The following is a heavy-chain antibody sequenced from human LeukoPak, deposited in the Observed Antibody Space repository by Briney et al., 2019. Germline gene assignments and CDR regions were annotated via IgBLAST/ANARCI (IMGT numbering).Heavy chain of an antibody. CDR3: ARDPYSSSWSYGMDV. Sequence: GGSLRLSCEASGFTFSAYAMTWVRQAPGKGLEWISSIGSDNKPHYSESVKGRFTISRDNAQSSLYLQMNSLRAEDTAVYYCARDPYSSSWSYGMDVWGQGTAVTVSS. CDR1: GFTFSAYA. V-gene: IGHV3-69-1*01. CDR2: IGSDNKP. D-gene: IGHD6-13*01. J-gene: IGHJ6*02.